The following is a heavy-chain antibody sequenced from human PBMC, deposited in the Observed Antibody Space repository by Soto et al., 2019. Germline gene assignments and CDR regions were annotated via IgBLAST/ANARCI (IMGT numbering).Heavy chain of an antibody. CDR1: GFTFNTYW. CDR3: ARFTRGSSGDY. J-gene: IGHJ4*02. CDR2: IKEDGSDK. V-gene: IGHV3-7*01. Sequence: EVQLVESGGDLVQPGGSLRLSCVASGFTFNTYWMSWVRQAPGKGLEWVANIKEDGSDKYYVDSVKGRFTISRDNATNLLYLQMNSLGAGDTAMYYCARFTRGSSGDYWGQGTLVTVSS. D-gene: IGHD6-25*01.